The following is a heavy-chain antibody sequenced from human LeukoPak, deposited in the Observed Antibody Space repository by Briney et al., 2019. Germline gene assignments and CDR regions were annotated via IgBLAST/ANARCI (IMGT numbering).Heavy chain of an antibody. D-gene: IGHD6-19*01. V-gene: IGHV4-59*01. CDR1: GGSISSYY. CDR2: IYYSGST. J-gene: IGHJ4*02. CDR3: ARMYSSGWYPDDFDY. Sequence: SETLSLTCTVSGGSISSYYWSWIRQPPGKGLEWIGYIYYSGSTNYNPSLKSRVTISVDTSKNQFSLKLSSVTAADTAVYYCARMYSSGWYPDDFDYWGQGTLVTVSS.